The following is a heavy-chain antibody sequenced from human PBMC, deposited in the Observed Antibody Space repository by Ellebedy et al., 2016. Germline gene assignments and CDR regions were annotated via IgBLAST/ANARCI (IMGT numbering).Heavy chain of an antibody. J-gene: IGHJ4*02. D-gene: IGHD2-2*02. CDR3: ARRGSSCSSTSCYTAFDY. CDR1: GGSISSSSYY. Sequence: SETLSLTXTVSGGSISSSSYYWGWIRQPPGKGLEWIGSIYYSGNTYYNPSLKSRVTISVDTSKNQFSLKLSSVTAADTAVYYCARRGSSCSSTSCYTAFDYWGQGTLVTVSS. CDR2: IYYSGNT. V-gene: IGHV4-39*01.